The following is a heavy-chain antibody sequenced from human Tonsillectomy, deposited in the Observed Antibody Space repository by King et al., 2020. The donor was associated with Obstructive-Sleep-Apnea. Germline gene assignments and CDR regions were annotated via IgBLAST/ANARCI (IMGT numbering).Heavy chain of an antibody. Sequence: VQLQQWGTGLLKPSETLSLTCAVYGGSFSDYDWSWIRQPPGKGLEGIGESNHSGSTNFNPSLNSRVTISVDTSRNQFSLKLHSVTAADTAVYYCARVLGAAGPDYYFDYWGQGTLVTVSS. V-gene: IGHV4-34*01. D-gene: IGHD1-26*01. CDR3: ARVLGAAGPDYYFDY. J-gene: IGHJ4*02. CDR1: GGSFSDYD. CDR2: SNHSGST.